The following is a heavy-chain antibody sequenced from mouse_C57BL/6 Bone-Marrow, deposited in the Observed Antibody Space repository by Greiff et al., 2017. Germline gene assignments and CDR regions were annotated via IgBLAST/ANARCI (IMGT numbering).Heavy chain of an antibody. D-gene: IGHD1-1*01. J-gene: IGHJ2*01. CDR3: ARGSGSSPYFDY. Sequence: EVKLVESGPELEKPGASVKISCKASGYSFTGYYMNWVKQSPEKSLEWIGEINPSTGGTTYNQKFKAKATLTVDKSSSTAYMQLKSLTSEDSAVYYCARGSGSSPYFDYWGQGTTLTVSS. CDR2: INPSTGGT. V-gene: IGHV1-42*01. CDR1: GYSFTGYY.